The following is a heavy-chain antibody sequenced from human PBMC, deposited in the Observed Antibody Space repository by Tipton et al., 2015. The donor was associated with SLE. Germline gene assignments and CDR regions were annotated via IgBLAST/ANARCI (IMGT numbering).Heavy chain of an antibody. Sequence: TLSLTCVVSGYSISSDYYWGWIRQPPGKGLEWIGSIYHSGRTYHNPSLKSRVTISLDTSKNQFSLMLSSVTAADTAVYSCARGGEAVLTWDYFDYWGRGTLVTVSS. V-gene: IGHV4-38-2*01. CDR1: GYSISSDYY. D-gene: IGHD6-19*01. CDR3: ARGGEAVLTWDYFDY. J-gene: IGHJ4*02. CDR2: IYHSGRT.